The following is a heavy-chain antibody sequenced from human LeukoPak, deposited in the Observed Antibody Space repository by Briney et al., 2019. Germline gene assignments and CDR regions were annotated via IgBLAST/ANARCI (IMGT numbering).Heavy chain of an antibody. CDR1: GYTFTGYY. CDR2: INPNSGGA. Sequence: ASVKVSCKASGYTFTGYYMHWVRQAPGQGLEWMGWINPNSGGANYAQKFQGRVTMTRDTSISTAYMELSRLRSDDTAVYYCARGALRSYDILTGYLNWFDPWGQGTLVTVSS. D-gene: IGHD3-9*01. J-gene: IGHJ5*02. CDR3: ARGALRSYDILTGYLNWFDP. V-gene: IGHV1-2*02.